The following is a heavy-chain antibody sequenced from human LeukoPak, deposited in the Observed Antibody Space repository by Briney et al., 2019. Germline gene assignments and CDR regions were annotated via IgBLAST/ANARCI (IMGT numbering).Heavy chain of an antibody. CDR2: ISSSSSYI. D-gene: IGHD3-10*01. V-gene: IGHV3-21*01. Sequence: PGGSLRLSCAASGFMFSSYSMNWVRQAPGKGLEWVSSISSSSSYIYYADSVKGRFTISRDNAKNSLYLQMNSLRAEDTAVYYCARDRGYGSSKPYHDYWGQGTLVTVSS. CDR3: ARDRGYGSSKPYHDY. J-gene: IGHJ4*02. CDR1: GFMFSSYS.